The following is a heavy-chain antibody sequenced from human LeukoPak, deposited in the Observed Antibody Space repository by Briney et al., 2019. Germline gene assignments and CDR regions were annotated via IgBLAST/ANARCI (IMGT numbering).Heavy chain of an antibody. Sequence: GGSLRLSCTASGFTFGDYAMSWFRQAPGKGLEWVGFIRSKAYGGTTEYAASVKGRFTISRDDSKSIDYLQMNSLKTEDTAVYYCTRGYSGYVQRGRFDYWGQGTLVTVSS. CDR3: TRGYSGYVQRGRFDY. CDR2: IRSKAYGGTT. D-gene: IGHD5-12*01. CDR1: GFTFGDYA. V-gene: IGHV3-49*03. J-gene: IGHJ4*02.